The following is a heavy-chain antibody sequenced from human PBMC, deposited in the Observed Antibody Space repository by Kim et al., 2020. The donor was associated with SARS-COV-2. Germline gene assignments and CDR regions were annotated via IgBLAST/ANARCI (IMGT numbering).Heavy chain of an antibody. CDR3: AREPSGWYFGDGWFDP. V-gene: IGHV1-18*01. J-gene: IGHJ5*02. Sequence: LQGRVTMTTDTSTSTAYMELRSLRSDDTAVYYCAREPSGWYFGDGWFDPWGQGTLVTVSS. D-gene: IGHD6-19*01.